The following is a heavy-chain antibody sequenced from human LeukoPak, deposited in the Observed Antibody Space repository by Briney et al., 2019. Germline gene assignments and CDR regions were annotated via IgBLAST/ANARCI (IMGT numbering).Heavy chain of an antibody. J-gene: IGHJ3*02. D-gene: IGHD3-22*01. CDR3: AREVVDYYDSSGYYYGDAFDI. V-gene: IGHV3-21*01. CDR2: ISSSSSYI. CDR1: GFAFSSYS. Sequence: GGSLRLSCAASGFAFSSYSMNWVRQAPGKGLEWVSSISSSSSYIYYADSVKGRFTISRDNAKNSLYLQMNSLRAEDTAVYYCAREVVDYYDSSGYYYGDAFDIWGQGTMVTVPS.